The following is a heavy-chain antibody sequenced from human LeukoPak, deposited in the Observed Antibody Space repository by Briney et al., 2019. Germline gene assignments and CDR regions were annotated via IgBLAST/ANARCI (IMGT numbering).Heavy chain of an antibody. J-gene: IGHJ3*02. D-gene: IGHD6-19*01. CDR3: ARLDAASGWYDAFDI. Sequence: PSETLSLTCTVSGGSISSYYWSWIRQPPGKGLEWIGYIYYSGSTNYNPSLRSRVTVSVDTSKKQFSLRLNSVTPADTAVYYCARLDAASGWYDAFDIWGRGTMVTVSS. CDR2: IYYSGST. CDR1: GGSISSYY. V-gene: IGHV4-59*01.